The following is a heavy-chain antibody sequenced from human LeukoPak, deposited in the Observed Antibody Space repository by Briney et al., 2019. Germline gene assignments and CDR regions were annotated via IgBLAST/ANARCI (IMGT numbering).Heavy chain of an antibody. V-gene: IGHV3-23*01. CDR1: GFTVSSNY. Sequence: GGSLRLSCGASGFTVSSNYMSWVRQAPGKGLEWVSAISGSGGSTYNADSVKGRFTISRDNSKNTLFLQMNSLRVEDTAVYYCAKGQEVVPVAGSHYWGQGTLVTVSS. CDR2: ISGSGGST. J-gene: IGHJ4*02. CDR3: AKGQEVVPVAGSHY. D-gene: IGHD6-19*01.